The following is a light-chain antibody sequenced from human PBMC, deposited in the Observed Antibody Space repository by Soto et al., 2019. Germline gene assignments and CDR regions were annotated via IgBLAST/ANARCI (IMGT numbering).Light chain of an antibody. CDR1: QSVSSSY. J-gene: IGKJ5*01. CDR2: GAS. V-gene: IGKV3-20*01. CDR3: QQYGSSRIT. Sequence: EIVLTQSPGTLSLSPGERATLSCRANQSVSSSYLAWYQQKPGQAPRLLIYGASSRATGIPDRFSGSGSGTDFTLTISRLEPEDFAVYYCQQYGSSRITFGQGTRLEI.